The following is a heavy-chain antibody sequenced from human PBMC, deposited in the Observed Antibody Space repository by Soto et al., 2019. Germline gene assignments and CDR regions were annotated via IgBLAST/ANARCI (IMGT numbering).Heavy chain of an antibody. CDR3: ARPWRIAAAGTEAFDI. J-gene: IGHJ3*02. Sequence: ASVKVSCKASGYTFTSYDINWVRQATGQGLEWMGWMNPNSGNTGYAQKFQGRVTMTRNTSISTAYMELSSLRSEDTAVYYCARPWRIAAAGTEAFDIWGQGTMVTVSS. CDR1: GYTFTSYD. CDR2: MNPNSGNT. V-gene: IGHV1-8*01. D-gene: IGHD6-13*01.